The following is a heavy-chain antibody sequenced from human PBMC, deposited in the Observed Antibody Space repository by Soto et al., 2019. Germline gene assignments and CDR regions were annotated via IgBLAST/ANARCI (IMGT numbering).Heavy chain of an antibody. Sequence: QVQLQESGPGLVKPSQTLSLTCTVSGGSISSGDYYWSWIRQPPGKGLEWIGYIYYSGSTYYNPTLTSRVTISVDTSKNPFSLRLSSVTAADTAVYYCARAQGSGFLVSWGQGPLVTVSS. D-gene: IGHD3-10*01. CDR3: ARAQGSGFLVS. J-gene: IGHJ4*02. V-gene: IGHV4-30-4*01. CDR1: GGSISSGDYY. CDR2: IYYSGST.